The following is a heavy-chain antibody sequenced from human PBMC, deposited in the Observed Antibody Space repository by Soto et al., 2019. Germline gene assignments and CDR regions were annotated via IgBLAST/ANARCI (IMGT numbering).Heavy chain of an antibody. CDR3: AREDYSSSTSFYYGMDV. CDR1: GGSISSRGYY. J-gene: IGHJ6*02. V-gene: IGHV4-31*03. Sequence: PSETLSLTCTVSGGSISSRGYYWSWIRQHPGKGLEWIGYIYYSGSTYYNPSLKSRVTISVDTSKNQFSLKLSSVTAADTAVYYCAREDYSSSTSFYYGMDVWGQGTTVTVSS. D-gene: IGHD6-6*01. CDR2: IYYSGST.